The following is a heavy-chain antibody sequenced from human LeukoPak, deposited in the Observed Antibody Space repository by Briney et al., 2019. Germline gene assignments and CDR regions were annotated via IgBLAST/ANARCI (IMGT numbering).Heavy chain of an antibody. D-gene: IGHD6-6*01. CDR2: IDWDDDK. J-gene: IGHJ4*02. Sequence: SGPTLVNPTQTLTLTCTFSGFSLSTRGMCVSWIRQPPGKALEWLARIDWDDDKYYSTSLKTRLTISKDTSKNQVVLTMTNMDPVDTATYYCARIRCIAARPDYWGQGTLVTVSS. CDR1: GFSLSTRGMC. V-gene: IGHV2-70*11. CDR3: ARIRCIAARPDY.